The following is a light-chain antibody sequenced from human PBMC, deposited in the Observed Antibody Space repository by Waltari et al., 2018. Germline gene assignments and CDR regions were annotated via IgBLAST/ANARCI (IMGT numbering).Light chain of an antibody. V-gene: IGLV2-23*01. CDR1: SSDVGHFLL. CDR2: EGN. CDR3: CSYVGGTSWV. Sequence: QSALPQPASVSGSPGQSISFSCPGSSSDVGHFLLLPWYQQHPGKAPKVIIYEGNKRPSGLSDRFSGSKSGNTASLTISGLQPDDEADYYCCSYVGGTSWVFGGGTKLTVL. J-gene: IGLJ3*02.